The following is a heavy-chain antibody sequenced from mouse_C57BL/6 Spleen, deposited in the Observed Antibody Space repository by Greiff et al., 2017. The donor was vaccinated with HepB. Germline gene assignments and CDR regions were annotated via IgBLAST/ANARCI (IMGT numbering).Heavy chain of an antibody. Sequence: QVQLQQPGAELVMPGASVKLSCKASGYTFTSYWMHWVKQRPGQGLEWIGEIDPSDSYTNYNQKFKGKSTLTVDKSSSTAYMQLSSLTSEDSAVYYCARRGKLGAWFAYWGQGTLVTVSA. J-gene: IGHJ3*01. CDR3: ARRGKLGAWFAY. V-gene: IGHV1-69*01. D-gene: IGHD4-1*01. CDR1: GYTFTSYW. CDR2: IDPSDSYT.